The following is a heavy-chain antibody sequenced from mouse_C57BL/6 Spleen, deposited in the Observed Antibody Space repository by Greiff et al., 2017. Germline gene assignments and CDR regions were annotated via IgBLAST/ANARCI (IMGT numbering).Heavy chain of an antibody. CDR1: GYAFSSYW. V-gene: IGHV1-80*01. J-gene: IGHJ1*03. Sequence: VQLQQSGAELVKPGASVKISCKASGYAFSSYWMNWVKQRPGKGLEWIGQIYPGDGDTNYNGKFKGKATLTADKSSSTAYMQLSSLTSEDSAVYFCARGGDYDGPFDVWGTGTTVTVSS. D-gene: IGHD2-4*01. CDR3: ARGGDYDGPFDV. CDR2: IYPGDGDT.